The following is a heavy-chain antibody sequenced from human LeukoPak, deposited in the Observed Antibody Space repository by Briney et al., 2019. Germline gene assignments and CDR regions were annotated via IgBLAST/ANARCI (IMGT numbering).Heavy chain of an antibody. Sequence: GRSLRLSCAASGFTFSSYAMHWVRQAPGKGLEWVAVISYDGSNKYYADSVKGRLTISRDNSKNTLYLQMNSLRAEDTAVYYCAKGAPTILDYWGQGTLVTVSS. D-gene: IGHD5-12*01. CDR2: ISYDGSNK. CDR1: GFTFSSYA. V-gene: IGHV3-30*04. J-gene: IGHJ4*02. CDR3: AKGAPTILDY.